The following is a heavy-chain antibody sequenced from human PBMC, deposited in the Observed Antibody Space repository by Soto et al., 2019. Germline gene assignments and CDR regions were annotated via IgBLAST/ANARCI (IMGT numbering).Heavy chain of an antibody. V-gene: IGHV1-18*01. J-gene: IGHJ3*02. CDR1: GYTFTSYG. CDR2: ISAYNGNT. CDR3: ARDRADSHVTSLRYFDWLLFPHDAFDI. D-gene: IGHD3-9*01. Sequence: ASVKVSCKASGYTFTSYGISWVRQAPGQGLEWMGWISAYNGNTNYAQKLQGRVTMTTDTSTSTAYMELRSLRSDDTAVYYCARDRADSHVTSLRYFDWLLFPHDAFDIWGQGTMVTVSS.